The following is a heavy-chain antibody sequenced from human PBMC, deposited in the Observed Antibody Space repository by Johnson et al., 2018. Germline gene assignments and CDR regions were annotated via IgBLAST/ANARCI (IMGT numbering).Heavy chain of an antibody. CDR2: ISYDGSNK. J-gene: IGHJ4*02. V-gene: IGHV3-30*03. CDR1: GFTFSYYD. CDR3: EISLNYYDSGTHFDF. D-gene: IGHD3-10*01. Sequence: VQLVESGGGVVQHRRSLRLSCAASGFTFSYYDIHWVRQAPGKGLEWVAVISYDGSNKYYEDSVEGRFTISRDNSKNTLYLLMNSLRPEDTAVYYCEISLNYYDSGTHFDFWGQGTLVTVSS.